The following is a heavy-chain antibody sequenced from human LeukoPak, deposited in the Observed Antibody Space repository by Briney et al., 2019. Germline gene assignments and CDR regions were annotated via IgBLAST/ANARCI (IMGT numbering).Heavy chain of an antibody. CDR3: ARARTTRGFDY. V-gene: IGHV3-74*01. CDR2: INSDGSST. D-gene: IGHD4-17*01. J-gene: IGHJ4*02. Sequence: GGSLRLSCAASGFTFSSYWMHWVRQAPGKGLVWVSRINSDGSSTSHADSVKGRFTISRDNAKNTLYLQMNSLRAEDTAVYYCARARTTRGFDYWGQGTLVTVSS. CDR1: GFTFSSYW.